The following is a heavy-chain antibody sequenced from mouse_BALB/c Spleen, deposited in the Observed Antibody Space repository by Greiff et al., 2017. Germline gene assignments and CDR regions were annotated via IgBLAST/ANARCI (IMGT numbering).Heavy chain of an antibody. V-gene: IGHV1S137*01. CDR2: ISTYYGDA. CDR1: GYTFTDYA. Sequence: QVQLQQSGAELVRPGVSVKISCKGSGYTFTDYAMHWVKQSHAKSLEWIGVISTYYGDASYNQKFKGKATMTVDKSSSTAYMELARLTSEDSAIYYCARSPYAMDYWGQGTSVTFSA. CDR3: ARSPYAMDY. J-gene: IGHJ4*01.